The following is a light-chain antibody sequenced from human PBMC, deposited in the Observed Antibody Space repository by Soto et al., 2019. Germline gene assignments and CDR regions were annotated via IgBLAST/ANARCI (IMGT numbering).Light chain of an antibody. Sequence: QSALTQPASVSGSPGQSITISCTGTSSDVGAYKFVSWYQQHPGKAPKLMIFEVTYRPSGVSNRFSGSKSGNTASLAITGLQAEDEADYYCQSYDSSLSGFYVFGTGTKLTVL. CDR2: EVT. V-gene: IGLV2-14*01. CDR1: SSDVGAYKF. J-gene: IGLJ1*01. CDR3: QSYDSSLSGFYV.